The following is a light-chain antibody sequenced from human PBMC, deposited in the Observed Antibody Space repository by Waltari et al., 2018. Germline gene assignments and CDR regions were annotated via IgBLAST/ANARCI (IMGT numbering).Light chain of an antibody. Sequence: QSALTQPASVSGSPGQSITLSCTGTASDVGVYNLVSWYQQNTGKAPKLVIYEATKRPSGISNRFSGSKSGNTASLTISGLQDEDEATYHCCSYAGSSVWIFGGGTKLTVL. V-gene: IGLV2-23*01. CDR3: CSYAGSSVWI. J-gene: IGLJ2*01. CDR1: ASDVGVYNL. CDR2: EAT.